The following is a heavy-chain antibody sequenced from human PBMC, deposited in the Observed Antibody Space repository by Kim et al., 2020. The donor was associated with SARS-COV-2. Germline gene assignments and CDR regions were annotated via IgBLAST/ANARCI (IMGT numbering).Heavy chain of an antibody. CDR2: ISSNGVTI. Sequence: GGSLRLSCAASGFTFSSYAMHWVRQAPGEGLECVALISSNGVTINYAAPVKGRFTISRDNSRSTLYLQMNSLRGEDTAAYYCVRDDYGSLDYWGQGTLVTVSS. J-gene: IGHJ4*02. CDR3: VRDDYGSLDY. D-gene: IGHD4-17*01. V-gene: IGHV3-30-3*01. CDR1: GFTFSSYA.